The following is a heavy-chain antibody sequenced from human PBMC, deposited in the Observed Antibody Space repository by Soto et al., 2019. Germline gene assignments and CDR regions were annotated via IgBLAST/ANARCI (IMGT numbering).Heavy chain of an antibody. CDR2: ISAYNGNI. CDR1: AYTFTNYG. Sequence: DSVRVDSKAAAYTFTNYGISWVRQANGQGLEWMGWISAYNGNINYAQKFRGRVTMTTDTSTSSAYLEVRSLRSDDTAVYYCARSGSSWNLREFDSWGQGTLVTGSS. J-gene: IGHJ4*02. V-gene: IGHV1-18*01. CDR3: ARSGSSWNLREFDS. D-gene: IGHD6-13*01.